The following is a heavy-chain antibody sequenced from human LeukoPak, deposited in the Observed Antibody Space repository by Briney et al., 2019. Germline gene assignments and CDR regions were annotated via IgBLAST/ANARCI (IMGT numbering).Heavy chain of an antibody. CDR2: ISSSSSYI. V-gene: IGHV3-21*01. CDR3: AREGREQWPAPNWFDP. CDR1: GFTFSSYS. D-gene: IGHD6-19*01. J-gene: IGHJ5*02. Sequence: PGGSLRLSCAASGFTFSSYSMNWVRQAPGKGLEWVSSISSSSSYIYYADSVKGRFTISRDNAKNSLYLQMNSLRAEDTAVCYCAREGREQWPAPNWFDPWGQGTLVTVSS.